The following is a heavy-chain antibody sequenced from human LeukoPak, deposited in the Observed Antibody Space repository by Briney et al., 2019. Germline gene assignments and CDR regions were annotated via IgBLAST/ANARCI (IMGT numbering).Heavy chain of an antibody. CDR3: ARGHRLLYYDMGDPAFDI. Sequence: GGSLRLSCAASGFTFSSYSMNWVRQAPGKGLEWVSSISSSSSYIYYADSVKGRFTISRDNAKNSLYLQMNSLRAVDTAVYYCARGHRLLYYDMGDPAFDIWGQGTMVTVSS. CDR2: ISSSSSYI. V-gene: IGHV3-21*01. D-gene: IGHD3-9*01. J-gene: IGHJ3*02. CDR1: GFTFSSYS.